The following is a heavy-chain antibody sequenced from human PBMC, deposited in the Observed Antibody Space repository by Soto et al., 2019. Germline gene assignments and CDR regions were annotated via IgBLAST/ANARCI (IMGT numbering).Heavy chain of an antibody. Sequence: VQVLESGGGFVQPGGSLRLSCAASGFTFSAYAMSWVRQAPGKGLEWVSGISGRGGATYYADSVKGRFTISRDNSKNTLYLQMNSLRAEGTAVYYCASPDYYAMDVWGQGTTVTVSS. J-gene: IGHJ6*02. CDR2: ISGRGGAT. CDR3: ASPDYYAMDV. V-gene: IGHV3-23*01. CDR1: GFTFSAYA.